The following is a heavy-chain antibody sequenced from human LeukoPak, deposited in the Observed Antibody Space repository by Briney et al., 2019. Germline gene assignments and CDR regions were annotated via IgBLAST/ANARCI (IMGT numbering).Heavy chain of an antibody. CDR2: IYHSGST. V-gene: IGHV4-38-2*01. Sequence: PSETLSLTCAVSGYSISSGYYWCWIRQPPGKGLEWIGSIYHSGSTYYNPSLKSRVTISVDTSKNQFSLKLSSVTAADTAVYYCARLGKTWILSYYYYYYMDVWGKGTTVTVSS. D-gene: IGHD3-3*01. CDR1: GYSISSGYY. J-gene: IGHJ6*03. CDR3: ARLGKTWILSYYYYYYMDV.